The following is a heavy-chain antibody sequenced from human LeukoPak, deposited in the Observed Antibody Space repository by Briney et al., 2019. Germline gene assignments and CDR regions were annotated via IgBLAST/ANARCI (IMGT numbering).Heavy chain of an antibody. V-gene: IGHV3-23*01. CDR3: AKADDFRSGTIFDY. D-gene: IGHD3-3*01. J-gene: IGHJ4*02. CDR1: GFTFSSYA. Sequence: SGGSLRLSCAASGFTFSSYAMSWVRQAPGKGLEWVSAISGSGGSTYYADSVKGRFTISRDNSKNTLYLQMNSLRAEDTAVYYCAKADDFRSGTIFDYWGQGTLVTVSS. CDR2: ISGSGGST.